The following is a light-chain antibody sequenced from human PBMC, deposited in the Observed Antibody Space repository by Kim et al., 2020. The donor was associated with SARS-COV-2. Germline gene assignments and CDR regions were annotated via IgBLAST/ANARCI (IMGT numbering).Light chain of an antibody. V-gene: IGKV1-39*01. CDR2: AAS. J-gene: IGKJ5*01. CDR1: QSITNY. CDR3: QQSYTTPRT. Sequence: ASVGERVTITCRASQSITNYLSWDQQKPGKAPNLLIYAASSLQSGVPSRFSGSGSGADFTLTISSLQPEDFATYYCQQSYTTPRTFGQGTRLEIK.